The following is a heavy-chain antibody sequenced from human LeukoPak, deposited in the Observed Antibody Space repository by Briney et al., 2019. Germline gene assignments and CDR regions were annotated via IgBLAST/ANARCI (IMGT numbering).Heavy chain of an antibody. D-gene: IGHD3-22*01. CDR1: GGSISSYY. CDR3: ARDLNYYDSSGYYYSQPVFDY. J-gene: IGHJ4*02. Sequence: SETLSLTCTVSGGSISSYYWSWIRQPAGKGLEWIGRIYTSGSTNYNPSLKSRDTMSVDTSKNQFSLKLSSVTAADTAVYYCARDLNYYDSSGYYYSQPVFDYWGQGTLVTVSS. V-gene: IGHV4-4*07. CDR2: IYTSGST.